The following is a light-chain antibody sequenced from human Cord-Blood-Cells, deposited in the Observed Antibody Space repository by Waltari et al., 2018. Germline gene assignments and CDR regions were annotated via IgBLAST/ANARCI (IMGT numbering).Light chain of an antibody. CDR2: DVS. V-gene: IGLV2-14*03. J-gene: IGLJ3*02. CDR3: SSYTSSSTRV. CDR1: RSDVGGYNY. Sequence: QSALTQPDSVSGSPGQSLTISCTGTRSDVGGYNYVSWYQQHPGKAPKLMIYDVSHRPSGVSNRFSGSKSGNTASLTISGLQAEDEADYYCSSYTSSSTRVFGGGTKLTVL.